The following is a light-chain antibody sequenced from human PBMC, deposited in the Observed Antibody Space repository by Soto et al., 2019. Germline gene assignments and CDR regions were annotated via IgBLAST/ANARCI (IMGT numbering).Light chain of an antibody. CDR1: QSISDT. V-gene: IGKV3-15*01. CDR3: QQYNNWPWT. Sequence: EIVMTQYPATLSVSPGGRSTLSCKAIQSISDTLAWYQQKPFQAPRPLIYGSSKRATGFPARFSGSGSGTYFTLTISSLQSEDFAVYYCQQYNNWPWTVGPGTKV. J-gene: IGKJ1*01. CDR2: GSS.